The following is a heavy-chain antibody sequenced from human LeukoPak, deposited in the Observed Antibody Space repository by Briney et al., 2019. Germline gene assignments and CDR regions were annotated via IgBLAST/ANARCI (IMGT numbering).Heavy chain of an antibody. CDR2: ISSSSSYI. CDR3: ARVDTAMVEKFDY. Sequence: GGSLRLSCAASGFTFSSYSMNWVRQAPGKGLEWVSSISSSSSYIYYTDSVKGRFTISRDNAKNSLYLQMNSLRAEDTAVYYCARVDTAMVEKFDYWGQGTLVTISS. J-gene: IGHJ4*02. D-gene: IGHD5-18*01. CDR1: GFTFSSYS. V-gene: IGHV3-21*01.